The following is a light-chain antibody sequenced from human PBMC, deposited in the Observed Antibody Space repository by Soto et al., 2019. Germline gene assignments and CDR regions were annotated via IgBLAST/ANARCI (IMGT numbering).Light chain of an antibody. V-gene: IGLV1-47*01. Sequence: QSVLTQPPSASGTPGQRVTISCSGSSSNIGRNFVSWFQQLPGTAPKLLIYSNHQRPSGVPDRFSGSKSGTSASLAISGLRSEDEADYYCAAWDDSLSGPVFGGGTKVTVL. CDR2: SNH. CDR3: AAWDDSLSGPV. J-gene: IGLJ3*02. CDR1: SSNIGRNF.